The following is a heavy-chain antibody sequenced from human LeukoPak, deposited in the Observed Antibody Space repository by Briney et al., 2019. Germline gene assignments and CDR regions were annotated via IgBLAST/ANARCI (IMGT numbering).Heavy chain of an antibody. CDR2: INHSGST. Sequence: SETLSLTCAVYGGSFSGYYWSWIRQPPGKGLEWIGEINHSGSTNYNPSLKSRVTISVDTSKNQFSLKLSSVTAADTAVYYCARCYYDFWSGYYIDYWGQGTLVTVSS. J-gene: IGHJ4*02. V-gene: IGHV4-34*01. CDR3: ARCYYDFWSGYYIDY. D-gene: IGHD3-3*01. CDR1: GGSFSGYY.